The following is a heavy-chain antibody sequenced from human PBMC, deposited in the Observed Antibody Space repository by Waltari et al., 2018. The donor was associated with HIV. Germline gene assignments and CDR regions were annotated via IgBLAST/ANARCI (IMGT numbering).Heavy chain of an antibody. CDR1: GFTFSSYW. D-gene: IGHD3-22*01. Sequence: EVQLVESGGGLVQPGGSLRLSCAASGFTFSSYWMSWVRQAPGKGLEWVANIKQDGSEKYDVDSVKGRFTISRDNAKNSLYLQMNSLRAEDTAVYYCARYTYYYDSSGLRRYFDYWGQGTLVTVSS. V-gene: IGHV3-7*01. CDR3: ARYTYYYDSSGLRRYFDY. J-gene: IGHJ4*02. CDR2: IKQDGSEK.